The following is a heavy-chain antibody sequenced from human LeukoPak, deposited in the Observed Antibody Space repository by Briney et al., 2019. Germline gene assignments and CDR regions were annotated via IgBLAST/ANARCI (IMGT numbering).Heavy chain of an antibody. J-gene: IGHJ4*02. V-gene: IGHV3-23*01. CDR3: ARGNYGGNSAIDY. Sequence: GGSLRLSCAASGFTFSSYAMSWVRQAPGKRLEWVSAISGSGGSTYYADSVKGRFTISRDKSKNTLYLQMNSLRAEDTAVYYCARGNYGGNSAIDYWGQGTLVSVSS. D-gene: IGHD4-23*01. CDR2: ISGSGGST. CDR1: GFTFSSYA.